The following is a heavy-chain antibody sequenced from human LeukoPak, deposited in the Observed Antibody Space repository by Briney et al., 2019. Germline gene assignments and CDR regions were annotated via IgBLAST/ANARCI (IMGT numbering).Heavy chain of an antibody. CDR1: GYTFTSHG. D-gene: IGHD6-13*01. CDR2: ISAYNGNT. Sequence: EASVKVSCKASGYTFTSHGISWVRQAPGQGLEWMGWISAYNGNTNYAQKLQGRVTMTTDTSTSTAYMELRSLRSDDTAVYYCARDDLGSSSWGPFDYWGQGTLVTVSS. J-gene: IGHJ4*02. CDR3: ARDDLGSSSWGPFDY. V-gene: IGHV1-18*01.